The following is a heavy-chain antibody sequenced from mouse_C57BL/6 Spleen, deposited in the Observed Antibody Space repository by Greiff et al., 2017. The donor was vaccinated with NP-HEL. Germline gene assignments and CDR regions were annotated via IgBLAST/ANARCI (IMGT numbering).Heavy chain of an antibody. CDR2: IDPSDSYT. V-gene: IGHV1-69*01. D-gene: IGHD3-2*02. CDR3: AKKCATAQYSFDY. Sequence: QVQLQQPGAELVMPGASVKLSCKASGYTFTSYWMHWVKQRPGQGLEWIGEIDPSDSYTNYNQKFKGKSTLTVDKSSSTAYMKLSSLTSGDSADYACAKKCATAQYSFDYWGQGTTLTVSS. J-gene: IGHJ2*01. CDR1: GYTFTSYW.